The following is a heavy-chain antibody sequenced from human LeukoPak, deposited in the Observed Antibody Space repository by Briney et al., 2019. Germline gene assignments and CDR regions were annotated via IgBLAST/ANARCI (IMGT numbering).Heavy chain of an antibody. CDR3: ARQGLPMGYFDY. CDR1: GGTFSGYA. V-gene: IGHV1-69*04. CDR2: IIPILGIA. D-gene: IGHD6-19*01. Sequence: SVKVSCKASGGTFSGYAISWVRQAPGQGLEWMGRIIPILGIANYAQKFQGRVTITADKSTSTAYMELSSLRSEDTAVYYCARQGLPMGYFDYWGQGTLVTVSS. J-gene: IGHJ4*02.